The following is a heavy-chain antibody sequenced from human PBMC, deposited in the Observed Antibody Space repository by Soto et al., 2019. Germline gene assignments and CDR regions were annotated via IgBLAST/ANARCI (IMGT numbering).Heavy chain of an antibody. D-gene: IGHD1-7*01. CDR3: AGTTSRQWYYMDV. J-gene: IGHJ6*03. CDR2: TYYRSRWYN. V-gene: IGHV6-1*01. CDR1: GDSVSSNSAA. Sequence: QVQLQQSGPGLVKPSQTLSLTCAISGDSVSSNSAAWDWIRRSPSGGLEWLGRTYYRSRWYNDYPVSVRSLITINPDTSKKHFSLHLNSVTPEDTAVYYCAGTTSRQWYYMDVRGKGTTITVSS.